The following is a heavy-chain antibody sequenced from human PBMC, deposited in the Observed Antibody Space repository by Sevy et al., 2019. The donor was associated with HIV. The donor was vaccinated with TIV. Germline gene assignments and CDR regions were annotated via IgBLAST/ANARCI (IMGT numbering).Heavy chain of an antibody. CDR2: IKSKTDGGTT. Sequence: GGSLRLSCAASGFTFSNAWMSWVRQAPGKGLEWVGRIKSKTDGGTTDYAAPVKGRFTISRDDSKSTLYLQMNRLRTEDTGVYYCTGATVFGATWFDPWGQGALVTVSS. J-gene: IGHJ5*02. D-gene: IGHD3-3*01. V-gene: IGHV3-15*01. CDR3: TGATVFGATWFDP. CDR1: GFTFSNAW.